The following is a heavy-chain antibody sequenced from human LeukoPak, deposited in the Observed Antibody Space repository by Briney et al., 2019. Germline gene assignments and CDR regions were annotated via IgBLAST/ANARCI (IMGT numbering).Heavy chain of an antibody. Sequence: GGSLRLSCAASGFTFSSYGMHWVGQAPGKGLEWVAVISYDGSNKYYADSVKGRFTISRDNSKNTLYLQMNSLRAEDTAVYYCAKEGRVVPAAEWWAAADHFDYWGQGTLVTVSS. D-gene: IGHD2-2*01. CDR1: GFTFSSYG. J-gene: IGHJ4*02. CDR2: ISYDGSNK. V-gene: IGHV3-30*18. CDR3: AKEGRVVPAAEWWAAADHFDY.